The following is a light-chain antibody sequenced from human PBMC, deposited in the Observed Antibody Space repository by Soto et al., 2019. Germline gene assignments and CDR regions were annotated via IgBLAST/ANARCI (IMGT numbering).Light chain of an antibody. Sequence: DIQMTQSPSTLSASVGDRVTITCRASQSISSWLAWYQQKPGKAPKLLIYDASSLESGVPSRFSGSGSWTEFTLTFSSLQPDDFATYYCQQYNSYPYTFGQGTRLEIK. CDR3: QQYNSYPYT. J-gene: IGKJ2*01. CDR1: QSISSW. CDR2: DAS. V-gene: IGKV1-5*01.